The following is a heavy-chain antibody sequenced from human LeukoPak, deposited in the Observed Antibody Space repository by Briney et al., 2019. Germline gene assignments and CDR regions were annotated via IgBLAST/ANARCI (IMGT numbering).Heavy chain of an antibody. CDR2: FDPEDGET. D-gene: IGHD6-13*01. J-gene: IGHJ1*01. Sequence: GASVKVSCKVSGYTLTELSMHWVRQAPGKGLEWMGGFDPEDGETIYAQKFQGRVTMTEDTSTDTAYMELSSLRSEDAAVYYCARGRYSSSWYIDFQHWGQGTLVTVSS. CDR1: GYTLTELS. CDR3: ARGRYSSSWYIDFQH. V-gene: IGHV1-24*01.